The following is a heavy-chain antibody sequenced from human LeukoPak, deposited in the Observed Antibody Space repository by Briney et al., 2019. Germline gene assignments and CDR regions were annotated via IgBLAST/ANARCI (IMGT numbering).Heavy chain of an antibody. V-gene: IGHV4-59*08. CDR2: IYYSGST. CDR3: ARHPIRSYYYYGMDV. CDR1: GGSISSYY. J-gene: IGHJ6*02. Sequence: SETLSLTCTVSGGSISSYYWSWIRQPPGKGLEGLGYIYYSGSTNYNPSLKSRVTISVDTSKNQFSLKLSSVTAADTAVYYCARHPIRSYYYYGMDVWGQGTTVTVSS.